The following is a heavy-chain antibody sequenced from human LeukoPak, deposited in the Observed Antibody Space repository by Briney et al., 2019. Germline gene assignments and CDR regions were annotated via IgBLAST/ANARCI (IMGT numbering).Heavy chain of an antibody. Sequence: GGSLRLSCAASGFTVSSNHMSWVRQGPGKGLEWVSVIYSGGSTYYADSVKGRFTISRDNSKNTLYLQMNSLRAEDTAVYYCASHSSSWYGFDYWGQGTLVTVSS. CDR2: IYSGGST. J-gene: IGHJ4*02. V-gene: IGHV3-53*01. D-gene: IGHD6-13*01. CDR3: ASHSSSWYGFDY. CDR1: GFTVSSNH.